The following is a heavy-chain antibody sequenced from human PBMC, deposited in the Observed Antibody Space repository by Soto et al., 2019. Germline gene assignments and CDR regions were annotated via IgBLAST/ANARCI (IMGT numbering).Heavy chain of an antibody. CDR3: ARVVGGSYYFDY. CDR1: GGTFSSYA. V-gene: IGHV1-69*06. CDR2: IIPIFGTA. J-gene: IGHJ4*02. Sequence: SVKVSCKASGGTFSSYAISWVRQAPGQGLEWMGGIIPIFGTANYAQKFQGRVTITADKSTSTAYMELSSLRSEDTAVYYCARVVGGSYYFDYWGQGTMVAASS. D-gene: IGHD1-26*01.